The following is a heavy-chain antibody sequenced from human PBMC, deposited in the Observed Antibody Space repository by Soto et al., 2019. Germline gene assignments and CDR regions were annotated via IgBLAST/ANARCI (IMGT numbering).Heavy chain of an antibody. D-gene: IGHD2-15*01. J-gene: IGHJ5*02. Sequence: SETLSLTCTVSGGSISSYYWSWIRQPPGKGLEWIGYIYYSGSTNYNPSLKSRVTISVDTSKNQFSLKLSSVTAADTAVYYCARDRSGGSFRFDPWGQGTLVTVSS. CDR3: ARDRSGGSFRFDP. V-gene: IGHV4-59*12. CDR2: IYYSGST. CDR1: GGSISSYY.